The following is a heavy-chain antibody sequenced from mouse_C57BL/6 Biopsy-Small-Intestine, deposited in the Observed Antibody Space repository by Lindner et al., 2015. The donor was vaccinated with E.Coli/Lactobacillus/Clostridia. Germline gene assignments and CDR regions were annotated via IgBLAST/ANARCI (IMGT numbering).Heavy chain of an antibody. D-gene: IGHD3-3*01. J-gene: IGHJ4*01. CDR1: GFTFSSYA. CDR2: ISDGGSYT. CDR3: ARAPGGRGDYYAMDY. Sequence: VQLQEVWGGLVKPGGSLKLSCAASGFTFSSYAMSWVHQTPEKRLEWVATISDGGSYTYYPDNVKGRFTIYRDNAKNNLYLQMSHLKSEDTAMYYCARAPGGRGDYYAMDYWGQGTSVTVSS. V-gene: IGHV5-4*01.